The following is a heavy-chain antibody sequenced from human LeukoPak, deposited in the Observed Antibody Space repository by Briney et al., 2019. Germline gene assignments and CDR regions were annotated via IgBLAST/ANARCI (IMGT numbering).Heavy chain of an antibody. V-gene: IGHV1-18*04. CDR1: GYTFTSYG. J-gene: IGHJ6*04. CDR2: ISAYNGNT. Sequence: ASVTVSFKASGYTFTSYGISWVRLPPRQGLGWMGWISAYNGNTNYSHNPHSRVTMTTETSTSTAYTELSSLRSDDTAVYSCASSIVVVPAANAGPYGMDVWRKGTTVTVSS. CDR3: ASSIVVVPAANAGPYGMDV. D-gene: IGHD2-2*01.